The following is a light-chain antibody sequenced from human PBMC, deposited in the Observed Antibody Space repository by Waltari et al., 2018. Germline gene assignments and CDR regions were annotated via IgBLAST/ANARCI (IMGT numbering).Light chain of an antibody. CDR2: LGS. V-gene: IGKV2-28*01. J-gene: IGKJ5*01. CDR3: MQALQTPQIT. CDR1: QSLLHSNGYNY. Sequence: DIVMTQSPLSLPVTPGEPASISCRPSQSLLHSNGYNYLDWYLQKPGQSPQLLIYLGSNRTSGVPDRFSGSGSGTDFTLKISRVEAEDVGVYYCMQALQTPQITFGQGTRLEIK.